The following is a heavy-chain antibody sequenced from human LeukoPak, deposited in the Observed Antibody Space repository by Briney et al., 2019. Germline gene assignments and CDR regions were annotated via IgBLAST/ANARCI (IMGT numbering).Heavy chain of an antibody. Sequence: GGSLRLSCAASGFTFSSYGMHWVRQAPGKGLEWVAVISYDGSNKYYAGSVKGRFTISRDNSKNTLYLQMNSLRAEDTAVYYCAKTEGRLIGHSDYWGQGTLVTVSS. V-gene: IGHV3-30*18. J-gene: IGHJ4*02. CDR3: AKTEGRLIGHSDY. D-gene: IGHD2-21*01. CDR1: GFTFSSYG. CDR2: ISYDGSNK.